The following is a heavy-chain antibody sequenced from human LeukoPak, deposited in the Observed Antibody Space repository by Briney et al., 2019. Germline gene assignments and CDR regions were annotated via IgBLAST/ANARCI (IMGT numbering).Heavy chain of an antibody. CDR1: GFAFGDYG. D-gene: IGHD3-10*01. CDR3: ARGAMVRGANYYFDY. CDR2: IRSMAHGGTT. Sequence: GGSLRLSCTASGFAFGDYGMTWVRQAPGKGLEWVSFIRSMAHGGTTEYAASVKGRFTVSRDDSKGIAYLQMSSLKTGDTAVYYCARGAMVRGANYYFDYWGQGALVTVSS. J-gene: IGHJ4*02. V-gene: IGHV3-49*04.